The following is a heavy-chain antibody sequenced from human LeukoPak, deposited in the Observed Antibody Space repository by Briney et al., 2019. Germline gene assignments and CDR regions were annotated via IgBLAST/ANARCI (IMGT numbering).Heavy chain of an antibody. Sequence: ASVKVSCKASGYTFTAYYMHWVRQAPGQGLEWMGWINPNSGGTNYAQNFQGRVTMTRDTSITTAYMELSRLKSDDMALYYCARDRRKLTSSYYYYYNMDVWGQGTTVTVSS. J-gene: IGHJ6*02. CDR1: GYTFTAYY. CDR2: INPNSGGT. CDR3: ARDRRKLTSSYYYYYNMDV. D-gene: IGHD1-7*01. V-gene: IGHV1-2*02.